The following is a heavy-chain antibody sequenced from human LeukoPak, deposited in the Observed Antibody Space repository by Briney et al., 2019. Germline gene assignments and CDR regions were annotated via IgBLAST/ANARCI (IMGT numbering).Heavy chain of an antibody. V-gene: IGHV3-23*01. D-gene: IGHD3-22*01. J-gene: IGHJ4*02. Sequence: GGSLRLSCAASGFTFSSYAMSWVRQAPGKGLEWVSAISGSGGSPYYADSVKGRFTISRDNSKNTLYLQMNSLRAEDTAVYYCAKRGYYYDSSGLNYWGQGTLVTVSS. CDR2: ISGSGGSP. CDR3: AKRGYYYDSSGLNY. CDR1: GFTFSSYA.